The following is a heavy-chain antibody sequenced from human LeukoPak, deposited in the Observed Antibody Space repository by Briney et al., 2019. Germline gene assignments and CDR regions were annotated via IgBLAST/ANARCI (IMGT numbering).Heavy chain of an antibody. CDR1: GGPISSGGYY. CDR3: ARSRADEDVVVPAATNPDLLDY. CDR2: IYYSGST. V-gene: IGHV4-31*03. D-gene: IGHD2-2*01. Sequence: SETLSLTCTVSGGPISSGGYYWSWIRQHPGKGLEWIGYIYYSGSTYYNPSLKSRVTISVDTSKNQFSLKLSSVTAADTAVYYCARSRADEDVVVPAATNPDLLDYWGQGTLVTVSS. J-gene: IGHJ4*02.